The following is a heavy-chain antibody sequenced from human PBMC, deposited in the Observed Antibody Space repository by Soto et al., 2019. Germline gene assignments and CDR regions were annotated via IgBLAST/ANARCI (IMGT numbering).Heavy chain of an antibody. D-gene: IGHD4-17*01. J-gene: IGHJ2*01. V-gene: IGHV1-69*06. CDR2: IIPIFVTA. CDR3: ASSPPPTVTMYSRFFDL. Sequence: SVKVSCKASGGTFSTYAITWVRQAPGQGLEWMGGIIPIFVTAHYAQKFQGRITITADKSTNTAYMELRSLRSDDTAVYYCASSPPPTVTMYSRFFDLWGRGTLVNVSS. CDR1: GGTFSTYA.